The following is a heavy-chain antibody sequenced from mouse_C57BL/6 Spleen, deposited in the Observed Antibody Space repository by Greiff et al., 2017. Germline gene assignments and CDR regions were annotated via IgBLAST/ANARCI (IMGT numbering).Heavy chain of an antibody. Sequence: QVQLQQPGAELVKPGASVKLSCKASGYTFTSYWITWVKQRPGQGLEWIGDINPGNGSTNYNEKFKSKATLTVDTSSSTAYMQLSSLTCEDSAVYYCARGLYGFYFDYWGQGTTLTVSS. CDR1: GYTFTSYW. V-gene: IGHV1-55*01. J-gene: IGHJ2*01. CDR3: ARGLYGFYFDY. CDR2: INPGNGST. D-gene: IGHD2-2*01.